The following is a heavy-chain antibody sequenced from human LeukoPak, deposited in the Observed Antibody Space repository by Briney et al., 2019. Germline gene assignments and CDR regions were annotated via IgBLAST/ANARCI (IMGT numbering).Heavy chain of an antibody. CDR1: GFTFDDYG. J-gene: IGHJ4*02. D-gene: IGHD6-19*01. CDR2: TNWNGGST. V-gene: IGHV3-20*04. CDR3: AGGWYKLYYFDY. Sequence: GGSLRLSCAASGFTFDDYGMSWVRQAPGKGLEWVSGTNWNGGSTGYADSVKGRFTISRDNAKNSLYLQMNSLRAEDTALYYCAGGWYKLYYFDYWAREPWSPSPQ.